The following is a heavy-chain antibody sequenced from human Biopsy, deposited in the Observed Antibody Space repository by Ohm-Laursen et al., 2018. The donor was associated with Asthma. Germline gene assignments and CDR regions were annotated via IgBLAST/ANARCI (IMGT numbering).Heavy chain of an antibody. CDR3: AKDGVTTVTTTAFDM. CDR1: GFTFSSYA. Sequence: SLRLSCAASGFTFSSYAMHWVRQAPGRGLELVAVISYDGYKKYYADSVKGRFTISRDNAKNSLYLQMNSLRPEDTALYYCAKDGVTTVTTTAFDMWGQGTMVTVAS. CDR2: ISYDGYKK. D-gene: IGHD4-17*01. J-gene: IGHJ3*02. V-gene: IGHV3-30-3*02.